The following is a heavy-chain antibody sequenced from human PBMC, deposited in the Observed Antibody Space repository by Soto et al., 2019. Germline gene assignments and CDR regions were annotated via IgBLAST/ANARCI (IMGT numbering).Heavy chain of an antibody. D-gene: IGHD3-10*01. CDR3: ARAGAALVRGSIGGFDY. CDR1: GGAFNGYY. V-gene: IGHV4-34*01. CDR2: INHSGTV. Sequence: QVHLQQWGAGLLKPSETLSLTCAVNGGAFNGYYWTWIRQSPGKGLQWIGEINHSGTVDYNPSLKSRVTSSIDTSKKQVSLTLTSVTAADTAVYYCARAGAALVRGSIGGFDYWGQGTLVTVSS. J-gene: IGHJ4*02.